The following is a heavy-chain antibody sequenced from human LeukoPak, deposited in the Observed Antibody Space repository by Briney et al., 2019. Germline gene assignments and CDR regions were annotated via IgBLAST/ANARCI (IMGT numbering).Heavy chain of an antibody. CDR2: INSDGSST. Sequence: GGSLRLSCAASGFTFSSYWMHWVRQAPGKGLVWVSRINSDGSSTSYADSVKGRFTISRDNSKNTLYLQMNSLRAEDTAVYYCAKRETIVATSFDYWGQGTLVTVSS. V-gene: IGHV3-74*01. CDR1: GFTFSSYW. D-gene: IGHD5-12*01. J-gene: IGHJ4*02. CDR3: AKRETIVATSFDY.